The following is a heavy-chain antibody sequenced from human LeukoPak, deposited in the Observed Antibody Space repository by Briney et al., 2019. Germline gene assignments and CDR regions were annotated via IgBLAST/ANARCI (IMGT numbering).Heavy chain of an antibody. D-gene: IGHD5-18*01. J-gene: IGHJ4*02. Sequence: PGGSLRLSCAASGFTVSSNYMSWVRQAPGKGLEGVSVIYSGGSTYFADSVKGRFTISRDNSKNTLYLQMNSLRAEDTAVYYCARVGGPYSYGPDYWGQGTLVTVSS. CDR3: ARVGGPYSYGPDY. V-gene: IGHV3-66*01. CDR1: GFTVSSNY. CDR2: IYSGGST.